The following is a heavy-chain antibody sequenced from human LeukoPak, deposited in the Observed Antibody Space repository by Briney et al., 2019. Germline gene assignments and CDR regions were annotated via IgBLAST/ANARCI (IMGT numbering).Heavy chain of an antibody. V-gene: IGHV3-23*01. D-gene: IGHD5-12*01. CDR2: ISGSAGST. CDR3: AKARSGYDFDY. J-gene: IGHJ4*02. CDR1: GFTFSSYG. Sequence: GGSLRLSCAASGFTFSSYGMSWVRQAPGKGLEWVSGISGSAGSTYYADSVKGRFTISRDNSKNTLYLQMSSLRAEDTAVYHCAKARSGYDFDYWDQGTLVTVSS.